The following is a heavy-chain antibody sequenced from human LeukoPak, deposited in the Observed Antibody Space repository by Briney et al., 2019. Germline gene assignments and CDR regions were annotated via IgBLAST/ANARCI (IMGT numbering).Heavy chain of an antibody. CDR3: ARDFGSGRSFDC. CDR2: ISYDGSNK. J-gene: IGHJ4*02. CDR1: GLTFSSHG. V-gene: IGHV3-30*03. D-gene: IGHD6-25*01. Sequence: HSGRSLRLSCAASGLTFSSHGMHWVRQAPGKGLEWVAVISYDGSNKYYADSVKGRFTISRDNSKNTLYLQMNSLRAEDTAVYYCARDFGSGRSFDCWGQGTLVTVSS.